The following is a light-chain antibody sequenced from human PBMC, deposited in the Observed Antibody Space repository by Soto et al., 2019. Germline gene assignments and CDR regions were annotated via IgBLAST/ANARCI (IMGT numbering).Light chain of an antibody. J-gene: IGLJ1*01. CDR2: DVS. Sequence: QSALTQPRSVSGSPGQSVTISCTGTSSDVGAYNYVSWYQHHPGKAPKLMIYDVSKRPSGVPDRFSGSKSGSTASLTISGLQAEDEADYYCCSYAGSYTYVFGTGTKLTVL. V-gene: IGLV2-11*01. CDR1: SSDVGAYNY. CDR3: CSYAGSYTYV.